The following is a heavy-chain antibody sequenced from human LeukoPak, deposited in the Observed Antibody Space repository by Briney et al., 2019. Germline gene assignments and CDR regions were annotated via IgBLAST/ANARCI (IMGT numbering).Heavy chain of an antibody. J-gene: IGHJ4*02. CDR1: GFTFSSYA. CDR3: AKGGYSYGYADY. V-gene: IGHV3-23*01. D-gene: IGHD5-18*01. CDR2: ISGSGGSA. Sequence: GGSLRLSSAASGFTFSSYAMSWVRQAPGKGLEWVSAISGSGGSAYYADSVKGRFTISRDNSKNTLYLQMNSLRAEDTAVYYCAKGGYSYGYADYWGQGTLVTVSS.